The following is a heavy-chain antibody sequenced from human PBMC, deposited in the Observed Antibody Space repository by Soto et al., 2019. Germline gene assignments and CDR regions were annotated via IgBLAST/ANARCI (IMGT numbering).Heavy chain of an antibody. V-gene: IGHV3-21*01. Sequence: GGSLRLSCAASGFTFSSYSMNWVRQAPGKGLEWVSSISSSSSYIYYADSVKGRFTISRDNAKNSLYLQVNSLRAEDTAVYYCALGGGESGYYFDYWGQGTLVTVSS. CDR3: ALGGGESGYYFDY. D-gene: IGHD2-21*01. CDR2: ISSSSSYI. CDR1: GFTFSSYS. J-gene: IGHJ4*02.